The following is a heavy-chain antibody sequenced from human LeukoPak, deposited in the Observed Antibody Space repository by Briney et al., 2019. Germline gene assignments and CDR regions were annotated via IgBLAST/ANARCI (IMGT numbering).Heavy chain of an antibody. CDR2: IWYDGSNK. D-gene: IGHD5-18*01. V-gene: IGHV3-33*06. CDR3: AKDGAAMADYYYYGMDV. J-gene: IGHJ6*02. Sequence: GGSLRLSCAASGFTFSSYGMHWVRQAPGKGLEWVAVIWYDGSNKYYADSVKGRFTISRDNSKNTLYLQMNSLRAEDTAVYYCAKDGAAMADYYYYGMDVWGQGTTVTVSS. CDR1: GFTFSSYG.